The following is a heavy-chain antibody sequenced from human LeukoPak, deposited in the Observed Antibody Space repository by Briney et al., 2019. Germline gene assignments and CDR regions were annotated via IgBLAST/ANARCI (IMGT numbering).Heavy chain of an antibody. CDR1: GFTFSSYE. Sequence: GGSLRLSCAASGFTFSSYEMNWVRQAPGKGLGWVSYISSSGSTIYYADSVKGRFTISRDNAKNLLYLQMNSLRAEDTAVYYCATQHYTNGWYYFDYWGQGTLVTVSS. J-gene: IGHJ4*02. CDR3: ATQHYTNGWYYFDY. D-gene: IGHD6-19*01. V-gene: IGHV3-48*03. CDR2: ISSSGSTI.